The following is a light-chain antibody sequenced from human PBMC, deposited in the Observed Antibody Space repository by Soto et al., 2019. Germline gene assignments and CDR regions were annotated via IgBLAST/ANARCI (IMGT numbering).Light chain of an antibody. V-gene: IGKV3-20*01. Sequence: EVVLTQSPGTLSLSPGERATLSCRDSQGVTTADLAWYQPKPGQAPRLLIYGASNRATGIPDRFSGSGSGTDFTLTISRLEPDDFAVYSCQQYCASPLFTFGPGTKVDLK. CDR2: GAS. CDR1: QGVTTAD. CDR3: QQYCASPLFT. J-gene: IGKJ3*01.